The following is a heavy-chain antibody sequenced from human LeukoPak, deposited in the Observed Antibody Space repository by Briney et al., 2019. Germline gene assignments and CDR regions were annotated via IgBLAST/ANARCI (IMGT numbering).Heavy chain of an antibody. V-gene: IGHV3-23*01. J-gene: IGHJ4*02. D-gene: IGHD3-16*01. CDR1: GFTFSSYA. CDR2: ISGSGGST. CDR3: VRDVGAVRGEVYFDY. Sequence: GGSLRLSCAASGFTFSSYAMSWVRQAPGKGLEWVSAISGSGGSTYYADSVKGRFTISRDNSKNTLYLQMDSLRAEDTAMYYCVRDVGAVRGEVYFDYWGQGTLVTVSS.